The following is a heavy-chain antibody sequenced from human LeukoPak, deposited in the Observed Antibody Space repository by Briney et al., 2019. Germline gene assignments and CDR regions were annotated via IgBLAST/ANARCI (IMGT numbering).Heavy chain of an antibody. CDR3: ARDGQRGGFDP. J-gene: IGHJ5*02. V-gene: IGHV3-7*01. CDR2: IKQDGSET. Sequence: GGSLRLSCAASGFTFSSYWMTWVRQAPEKGLEWVANIKQDGSETYYVDSVKGRFTISRDNAKNSLYLEMNSLRAEDTALYYCARDGQRGGFDPWGQGTLVTVSS. D-gene: IGHD6-25*01. CDR1: GFTFSSYW.